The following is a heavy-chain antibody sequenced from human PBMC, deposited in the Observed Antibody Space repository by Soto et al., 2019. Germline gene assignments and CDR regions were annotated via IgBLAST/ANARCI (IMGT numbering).Heavy chain of an antibody. CDR3: ARDLPTNGDGMDV. CDR2: INSDGSSA. Sequence: GGSLRLSCAASGFTFSSYWMHWVRQAPGKGLVWVSRINSDGSSATYADSVEGRFTVSRDNAKNTLYLQMNSLRAEDTAVYYCARDLPTNGDGMDVWGQGTTVTVSS. D-gene: IGHD2-8*01. J-gene: IGHJ6*02. V-gene: IGHV3-74*01. CDR1: GFTFSSYW.